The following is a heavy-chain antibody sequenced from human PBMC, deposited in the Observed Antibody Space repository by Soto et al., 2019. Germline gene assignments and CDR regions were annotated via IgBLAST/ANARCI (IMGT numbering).Heavy chain of an antibody. V-gene: IGHV3-21*01. CDR2: TTSRSDYI. CDR3: ARVDGYTYPNDY. Sequence: PXESLKRSCASSGISFSAYSMSLVLQAPGKGLEWVSSTTSRSDYIYYADSLKGRFTISRDNAKNSLYLQMHSLRAEDTAFYYRARVDGYTYPNDYCGQGTLVTVSS. CDR1: GISFSAYS. D-gene: IGHD5-12*01. J-gene: IGHJ4*02.